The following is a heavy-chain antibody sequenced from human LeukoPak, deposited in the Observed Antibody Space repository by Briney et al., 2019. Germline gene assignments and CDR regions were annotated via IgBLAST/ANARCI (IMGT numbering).Heavy chain of an antibody. CDR2: ISSGGSTM. Sequence: PGGSLRLSCAASGFTFSDYYMSWIRQAPGKGLEWVSYISSGGSTMYYADSVKGRFTISRDNAENSLYLQMNSLRAEDTAVYYCARGRAEGSLYRVDYWGQGTLVTVSS. D-gene: IGHD3-16*01. CDR1: GFTFSDYY. J-gene: IGHJ4*02. V-gene: IGHV3-11*01. CDR3: ARGRAEGSLYRVDY.